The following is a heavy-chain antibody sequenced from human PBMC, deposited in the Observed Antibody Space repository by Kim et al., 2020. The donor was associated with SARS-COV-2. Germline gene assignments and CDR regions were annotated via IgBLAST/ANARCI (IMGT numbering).Heavy chain of an antibody. V-gene: IGHV3-7*01. Sequence: GGSLRLSCAASGFTFSSYWMNWVRQAPGKGPEWVANLNEYGSKMSYADSVRGRFTISRDNAESSLYLQMNSRRAEDTAMYYCARDGESWGQGTLVTVSS. CDR2: LNEYGSKM. CDR1: GFTFSSYW. J-gene: IGHJ5*02. CDR3: ARDGES. D-gene: IGHD3-10*01.